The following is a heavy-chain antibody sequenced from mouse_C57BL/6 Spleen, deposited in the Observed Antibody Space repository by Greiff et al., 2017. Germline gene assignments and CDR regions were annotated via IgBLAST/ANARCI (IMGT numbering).Heavy chain of an antibody. J-gene: IGHJ4*01. V-gene: IGHV1-80*01. D-gene: IGHD2-1*01. CDR3: AIPGALLWSPYAMCY. CDR2: IYPGDGDT. Sequence: QVQLKQSGAELVKPGASVKISCKASGYAFSSYWMNWVKQRPGKGLEWIGQIYPGDGDTNYNGKFKGKATLTADKSSSTAYMQLSSLTSEDSAVYVCAIPGALLWSPYAMCYWGQGTSVTFSS. CDR1: GYAFSSYW.